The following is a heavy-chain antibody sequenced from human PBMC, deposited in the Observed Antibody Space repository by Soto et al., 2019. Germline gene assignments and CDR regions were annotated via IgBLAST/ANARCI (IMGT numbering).Heavy chain of an antibody. CDR1: GGSISSSSYY. D-gene: IGHD3-9*01. CDR2: IYYSGST. Sequence: SETRSLTCTVSGGSISSSSYYWGWIRQPPGKGLEWIGSIYYSGSTYYNPSLKSRVTVSVDTSKNQFSLKLSSVTAADTAVYYCAATRGYFDWLFDYWGQGTLVTVSS. CDR3: AATRGYFDWLFDY. J-gene: IGHJ4*02. V-gene: IGHV4-39*01.